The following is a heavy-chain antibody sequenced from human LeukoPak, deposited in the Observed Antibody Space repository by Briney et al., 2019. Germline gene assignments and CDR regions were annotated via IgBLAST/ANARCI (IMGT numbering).Heavy chain of an antibody. CDR2: INSDGSST. CDR1: GFTFSSYW. Sequence: GGSLRLSCAASGFTFSSYWMHWVRHAPGKGLLWVSRINSDGSSTSYADSVKGRFTISRDNAKNTLYLQMNSLRAEDTAVYYCARRIAAAAAPYYFDYWGQGTLVTVSS. CDR3: ARRIAAAAAPYYFDY. D-gene: IGHD6-13*01. J-gene: IGHJ4*02. V-gene: IGHV3-74*01.